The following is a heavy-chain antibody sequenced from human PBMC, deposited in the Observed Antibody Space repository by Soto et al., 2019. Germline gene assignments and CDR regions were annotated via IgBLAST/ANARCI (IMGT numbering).Heavy chain of an antibody. V-gene: IGHV3-11*01. CDR1: GFTFSYYY. CDR2: INRNGKNK. J-gene: IGHJ4*02. Sequence: QVQLVESGGGLVKPGGSLRLSCTASGFTFSYYYMSWIRQAPGRGLEWLSYINRNGKNKDYADSVRGRFTISRDNAKTSLYLEMIGLSVEDTAVYYCARRRRTDLDGTVLMHDFDFWGQGALVTVSS. CDR3: ARRRRTDLDGTVLMHDFDF. D-gene: IGHD1-1*01.